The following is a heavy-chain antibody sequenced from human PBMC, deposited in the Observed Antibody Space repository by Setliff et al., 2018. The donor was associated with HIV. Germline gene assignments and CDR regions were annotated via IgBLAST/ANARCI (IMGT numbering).Heavy chain of an antibody. CDR3: ARANPDILTGYSYYFDY. D-gene: IGHD3-9*01. Sequence: SETLSLTCSVSGGSISSYYWSWIRQPPGKGLEWIGDIYYSGMTNYNPSLQSRVTISLDTSKNQFSLKVNSVTAADTAVYYCARANPDILTGYSYYFDYWGQGTLVTVSS. J-gene: IGHJ4*02. CDR2: IYYSGMT. CDR1: GGSISSYY. V-gene: IGHV4-59*08.